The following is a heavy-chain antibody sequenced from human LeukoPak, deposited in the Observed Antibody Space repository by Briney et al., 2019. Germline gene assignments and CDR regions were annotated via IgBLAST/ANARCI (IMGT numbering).Heavy chain of an antibody. CDR2: ISGSGGST. CDR1: GFTFSSYA. D-gene: IGHD2-21*01. V-gene: IGHV3-23*01. Sequence: GGSLRLSCAASGFTFSSYAMSWVRQAPGKGLEWVSAISGSGGSTYYADSVKGRFTISRDNSKNTLYLQMNSLRAEDAAVYFCAKAPVTSCRGAYCYPFDSWGQGTLVTVSS. J-gene: IGHJ4*02. CDR3: AKAPVTSCRGAYCYPFDS.